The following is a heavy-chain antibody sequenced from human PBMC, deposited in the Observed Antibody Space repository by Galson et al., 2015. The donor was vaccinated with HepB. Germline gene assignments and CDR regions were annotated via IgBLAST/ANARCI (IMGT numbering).Heavy chain of an antibody. CDR3: TTVSCSSTSCYTKVY. Sequence: SLRLSCAASGSTFSNAWMSWVRQAPGKGLEWVGRIKSKTDGGTTDYAAPVKGRFTISRDDSKNTLYLQMNSLKTEDTAVYYCTTVSCSSTSCYTKVYWGQGTPVTVSS. D-gene: IGHD2-2*02. CDR1: GSTFSNAW. V-gene: IGHV3-15*01. CDR2: IKSKTDGGTT. J-gene: IGHJ4*02.